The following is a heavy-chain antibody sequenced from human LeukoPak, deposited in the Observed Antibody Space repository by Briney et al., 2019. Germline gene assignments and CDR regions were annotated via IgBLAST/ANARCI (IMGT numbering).Heavy chain of an antibody. CDR1: GRSFSGYY. Sequence: SETLSLTCAVYGRSFSGYYWSWIRQPPGKGLEWIGEINHSGSTNYNPSLKSRVTISVDTSKNQFSLKLSSVTAADTAVYYCARFNRAGLRIDYWGQGTLVTVSS. J-gene: IGHJ4*02. CDR2: INHSGST. D-gene: IGHD4-17*01. CDR3: ARFNRAGLRIDY. V-gene: IGHV4-34*01.